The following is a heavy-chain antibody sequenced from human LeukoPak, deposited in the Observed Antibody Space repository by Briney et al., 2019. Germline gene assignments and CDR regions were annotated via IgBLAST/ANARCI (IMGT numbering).Heavy chain of an antibody. V-gene: IGHV1-24*01. CDR2: FDPEDGKT. CDR3: ARDRHLLGSSWYENENWFDP. D-gene: IGHD6-13*01. Sequence: GASVMVSCKVAGYSLTELFLDRVRQAPGKWLEWMGRFDPEDGKTIYAQKFQGRVTMTEDTSTHTAYMELRSLRSDDTAVYYCARDRHLLGSSWYENENWFDPWGQGTLVTVSS. CDR1: GYSLTELF. J-gene: IGHJ5*02.